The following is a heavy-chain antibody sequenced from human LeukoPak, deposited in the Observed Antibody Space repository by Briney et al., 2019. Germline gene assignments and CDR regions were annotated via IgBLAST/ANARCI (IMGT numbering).Heavy chain of an antibody. V-gene: IGHV1-69-2*01. D-gene: IGHD6-13*01. CDR1: GYTFTDYY. CDR3: ATVRKYSSSWYKSYYYYMDV. Sequence: ASVKVSCKVSGYTFTDYYMHWVQQAPGKGLEWMGLVDPEDGETRYAEKFQGRVTITADTSTDTAYMELSSLRSEDTAVYYCATVRKYSSSWYKSYYYYMDVWGKGTTVTVSS. J-gene: IGHJ6*03. CDR2: VDPEDGET.